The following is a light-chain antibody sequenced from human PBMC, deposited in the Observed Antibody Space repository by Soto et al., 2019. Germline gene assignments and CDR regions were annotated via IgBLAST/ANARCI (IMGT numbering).Light chain of an antibody. CDR1: QSVSSSY. Sequence: EIVLTQSPGTLPLSPGERATLSCRASQSVSSSYLAWYQHKPGQSPRLLIYGASTRATGTPDRFSGSGSGTDFTLTISRPEPEDFAVYYCQQYGGSPLSFGGGTKVEIK. V-gene: IGKV3-20*01. CDR2: GAS. CDR3: QQYGGSPLS. J-gene: IGKJ4*01.